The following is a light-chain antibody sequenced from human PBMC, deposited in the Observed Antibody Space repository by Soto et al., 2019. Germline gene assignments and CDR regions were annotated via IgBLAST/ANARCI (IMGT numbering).Light chain of an antibody. CDR2: YVS. J-gene: IGKJ3*01. V-gene: IGKV2-30*01. Sequence: VLTQSPLSLPVTLGQPASISCRSSQSLVYGRGNIYLNWFQQRPGQSPRRLIYYVSNRDSGVPDRFSGGGSGTNFTLKISRVEAEDVGVYYCMQGTHWPFTLGPGTKVDIK. CDR3: MQGTHWPFT. CDR1: QSLVYGRGNIY.